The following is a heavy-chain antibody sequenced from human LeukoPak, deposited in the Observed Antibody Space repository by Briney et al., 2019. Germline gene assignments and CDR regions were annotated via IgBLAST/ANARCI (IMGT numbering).Heavy chain of an antibody. Sequence: SETLSLTCTVSGGSISSYYWSWIRQPPGKGLEWIGYIYYSGSTNFNPSLTGRVSISRDTTKNLFSLRLRSVTAADTAVYFCARGRVSSSTWYSTYYYYFYMDVWGKGTTVTVSS. CDR3: ARGRVSSSTWYSTYYYYFYMDV. CDR1: GGSISSYY. CDR2: IYYSGST. V-gene: IGHV4-59*01. D-gene: IGHD1-1*01. J-gene: IGHJ6*03.